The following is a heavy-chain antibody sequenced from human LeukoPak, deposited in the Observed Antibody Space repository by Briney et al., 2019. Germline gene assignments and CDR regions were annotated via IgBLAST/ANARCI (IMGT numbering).Heavy chain of an antibody. Sequence: SEILSLTCTISGASMSNYYWSWIRQPPGKRPEWMAYISDSGSDFFNPSLKSRVAISVDTSKNQFSLKVTSVTAADTAVYFCARHRRNYYGTGGSPFDFWGQGILVTVSS. D-gene: IGHD3-10*01. CDR2: ISDSGSD. CDR3: ARHRRNYYGTGGSPFDF. V-gene: IGHV4-59*08. CDR1: GASMSNYY. J-gene: IGHJ4*02.